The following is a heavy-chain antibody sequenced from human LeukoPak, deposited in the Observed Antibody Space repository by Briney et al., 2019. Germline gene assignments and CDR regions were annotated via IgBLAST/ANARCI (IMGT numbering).Heavy chain of an antibody. D-gene: IGHD5-18*01. Sequence: PSETLSLTCAVYGGSFSGYYWSWIRQPSGKGLEWIGEINHSGSTNYNPSLKSRVTISVDTSKNQFSLRLGSVTAADTAVYYCARGGYSYGFKAFDIWGQGTKVTVSS. J-gene: IGHJ3*02. CDR3: ARGGYSYGFKAFDI. CDR1: GGSFSGYY. CDR2: INHSGST. V-gene: IGHV4-34*01.